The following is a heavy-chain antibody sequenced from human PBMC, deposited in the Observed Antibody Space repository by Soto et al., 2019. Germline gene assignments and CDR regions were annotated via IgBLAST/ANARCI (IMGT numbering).Heavy chain of an antibody. CDR2: IYHSGST. CDR1: CGSITRGGYY. V-gene: IGHV4-30-2*01. Sequence: SGTLSLPRTFSCGSITRGGYYWSWKRQHPGKGLEWIGYIYHSGSTYYNPSLKSRVTISVDRSKNQFSLKLSSVTAADTAVYYCASFSPAAMTFDYWGQGTLVTVSS. J-gene: IGHJ4*02. D-gene: IGHD6-13*01. CDR3: ASFSPAAMTFDY.